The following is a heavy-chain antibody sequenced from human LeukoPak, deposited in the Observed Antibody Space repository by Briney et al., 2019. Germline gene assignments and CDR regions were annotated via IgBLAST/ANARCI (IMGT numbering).Heavy chain of an antibody. V-gene: IGHV1-69*13. CDR3: ARARELLTPFDY. CDR1: GGTFSSYA. J-gene: IGHJ4*02. D-gene: IGHD1-26*01. Sequence: ASVKVSCKASGGTFSSYAISWVRQAPGQGLEWMGGIIPIFGTANYAQKFQGRVTITADESTSTAYMEPSSLRSEDTAVYYCARARELLTPFDYWGQGTLVTVSS. CDR2: IIPIFGTA.